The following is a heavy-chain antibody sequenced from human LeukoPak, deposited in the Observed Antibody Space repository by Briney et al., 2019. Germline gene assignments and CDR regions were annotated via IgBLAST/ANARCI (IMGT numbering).Heavy chain of an antibody. V-gene: IGHV3-23*01. CDR1: GITFSNYA. CDR3: AGRVTGYSSGYVY. D-gene: IGHD5-18*01. J-gene: IGHJ4*02. CDR2: ISGSAHKI. Sequence: GVSLRLSCVASGITFSNYAVSWVRQAPEKGLDWVSVISGSAHKIRYADSVKGRFTISRDNYENIVYLQMNNLRAEDTAVYYCAGRVTGYSSGYVYWGQGTLVTVSS.